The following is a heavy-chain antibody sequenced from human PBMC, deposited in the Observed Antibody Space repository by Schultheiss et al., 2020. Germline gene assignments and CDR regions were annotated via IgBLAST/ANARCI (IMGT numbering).Heavy chain of an antibody. Sequence: GGSLRLSCSASGFTFSSYAMSWVRQAPGKGLEWVSAISGSGGSTYYADSVEGRFTISRDNSKNTLYLQMNSLRAEDTAVYYCARPGLTYYYDSSGYWRAFDIWGQGTMVTVSS. CDR2: ISGSGGST. D-gene: IGHD3-22*01. CDR1: GFTFSSYA. J-gene: IGHJ3*02. V-gene: IGHV3-23*01. CDR3: ARPGLTYYYDSSGYWRAFDI.